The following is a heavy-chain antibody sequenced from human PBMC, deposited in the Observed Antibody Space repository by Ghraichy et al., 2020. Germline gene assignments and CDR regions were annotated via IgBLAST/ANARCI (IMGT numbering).Heavy chain of an antibody. D-gene: IGHD3-22*01. CDR2: IYHSGST. J-gene: IGHJ4*02. CDR1: GYSISSGYY. Sequence: SETLSLTCTVSGYSISSGYYWGWIRQPPGKGLEGIGSIYHSGSTYYNPSLKSRVTISVDTSKNQFSLKLSSVTAADTAVYYCAREAGDYYDSSGSPLDYWGQGTLVTVSS. V-gene: IGHV4-38-2*02. CDR3: AREAGDYYDSSGSPLDY.